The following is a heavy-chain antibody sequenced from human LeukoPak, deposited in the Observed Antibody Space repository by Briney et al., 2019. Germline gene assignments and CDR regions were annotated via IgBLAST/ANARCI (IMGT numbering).Heavy chain of an antibody. CDR1: GYTFTSYD. V-gene: IGHV1-8*01. D-gene: IGHD3-3*01. CDR2: MNPNSGNT. J-gene: IGHJ6*03. CDR3: ARESGYHNIYYYYYYMDV. Sequence: ASVKVSCMASGYTFTSYDINWVRQATGQGLEWMGWMNPNSGNTGYAQKFQGRVTMTRNTSISTAYMELSSLRSEDTAVYYCARESGYHNIYYYYYYMDVWGKGTTVTVSS.